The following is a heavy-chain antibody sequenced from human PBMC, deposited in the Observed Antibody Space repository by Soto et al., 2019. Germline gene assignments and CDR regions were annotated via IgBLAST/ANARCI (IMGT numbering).Heavy chain of an antibody. CDR2: VRNKRNGHTT. D-gene: IGHD3-3*01. J-gene: IGHJ4*02. CDR1: GFSFRDHH. CDR3: AGDNNWTFDY. Sequence: GGSLRLSCATSGFSFRDHHMDWVRQAPGKGLEWVGRVRNKRNGHTTEYAASVKGRFTISRDDSKNSLYLEMNSLQTEDTAVYFCAGDNNWTFDYWGQGTLVTVSS. V-gene: IGHV3-72*01.